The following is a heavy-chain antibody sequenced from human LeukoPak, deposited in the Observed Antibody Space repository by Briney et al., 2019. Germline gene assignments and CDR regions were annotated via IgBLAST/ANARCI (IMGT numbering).Heavy chain of an antibody. CDR1: GGSISSSSYY. D-gene: IGHD4-17*01. CDR3: ARAPYDYGVTYWYFDL. Sequence: SETLSLTCTVSGGSISSSSYYWGWIRQPPGKGLEWIGSIYYSGSTYYNPSLKSRVTISVDTSKNQFSLKLNSVTAADTAVYYCARAPYDYGVTYWYFDLWGRGTLVTVSS. CDR2: IYYSGST. V-gene: IGHV4-39*07. J-gene: IGHJ2*01.